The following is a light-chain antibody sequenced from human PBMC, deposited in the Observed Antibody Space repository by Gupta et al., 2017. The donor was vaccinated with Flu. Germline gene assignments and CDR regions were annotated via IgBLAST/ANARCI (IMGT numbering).Light chain of an antibody. CDR2: FNSDGSH. J-gene: IGLJ3*02. Sequence: QLVLTQSPSASASLGASVKLTCTLSSGHSSYAIAWHQQQPKKGPRYLMKFNSDGSHSKEDGIPDRFSGSSSGAERYLTISSLQSEDEADYYCQTWGTGIGVFGGGTKLTVL. CDR1: SGHSSYA. CDR3: QTWGTGIGV. V-gene: IGLV4-69*01.